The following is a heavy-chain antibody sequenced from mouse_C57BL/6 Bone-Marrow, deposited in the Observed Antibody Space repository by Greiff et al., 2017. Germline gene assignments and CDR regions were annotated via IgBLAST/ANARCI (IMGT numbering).Heavy chain of an antibody. V-gene: IGHV1-64*01. D-gene: IGHD2-5*01. J-gene: IGHJ3*01. CDR3: ARPYYSNYLAY. CDR2: IHPNSGST. CDR1: GYTFTSYW. Sequence: AQLQQPGAELVKPGASVKLSCKASGYTFTSYWMHWVKQRPGQGLEWIGMIHPNSGSTNYNEKFKSKATLTVDKSSSTAYMQLSSLTSEDSAVYYCARPYYSNYLAYWGQGTLVTVSA.